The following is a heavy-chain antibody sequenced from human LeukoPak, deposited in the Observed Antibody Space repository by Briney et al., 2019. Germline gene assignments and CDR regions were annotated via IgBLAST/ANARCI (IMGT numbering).Heavy chain of an antibody. D-gene: IGHD5-18*01. CDR2: IYYSGST. CDR1: GGSISSYY. Sequence: PSETLSPTCTVSGGSISSYYWSWIRQPPGKGLEWIGYIYYSGSTYYSPSLKSRVTISVDTSKKQFSLKVSSVTAADTAVYYCARAGYSYGTGYYFDYWGQGTLVTVSS. V-gene: IGHV4-59*01. CDR3: ARAGYSYGTGYYFDY. J-gene: IGHJ4*02.